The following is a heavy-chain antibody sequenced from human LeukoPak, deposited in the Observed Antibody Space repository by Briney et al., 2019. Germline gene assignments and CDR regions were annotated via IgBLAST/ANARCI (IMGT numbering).Heavy chain of an antibody. CDR3: ARVSCSGGSCYPYSYYDMDV. CDR2: IWYDGSNK. J-gene: IGHJ6*02. D-gene: IGHD2-15*01. CDR1: GFTFGDYA. V-gene: IGHV3-33*01. Sequence: GGSLRLSCTASGFTFGDYALNWVRQAPGKGLEWVAIIWYDGSNKYYADSVKGRFTISRDNSKNTLYLQMNSLRAEDTAVYYCARVSCSGGSCYPYSYYDMDVWGQGTTVTVSS.